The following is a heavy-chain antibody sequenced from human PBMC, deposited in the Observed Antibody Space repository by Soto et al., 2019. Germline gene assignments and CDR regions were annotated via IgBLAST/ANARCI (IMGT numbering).Heavy chain of an antibody. CDR1: GFTFSSYA. CDR3: ANPSGYEHFDY. J-gene: IGHJ4*02. V-gene: IGHV3-23*01. D-gene: IGHD5-12*01. CDR2: ISGSGGST. Sequence: GGSLRLSCAASGFTFSSYAMSWVRQAPGKGLEWVSAISGSGGSTYYADTVKGRFTISRDNSKNTLYLQMNSLIALDTAVYYCANPSGYEHFDYWGQGTLVTVSS.